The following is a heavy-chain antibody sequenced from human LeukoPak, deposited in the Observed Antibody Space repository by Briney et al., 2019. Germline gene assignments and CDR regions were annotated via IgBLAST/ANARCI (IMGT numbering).Heavy chain of an antibody. CDR3: ARESPIEYSSPPDY. V-gene: IGHV3-7*01. J-gene: IGHJ4*02. D-gene: IGHD6-6*01. CDR2: IKEDGSEK. CDR1: GFTVSIYW. Sequence: PGGSLRLSCAAAGFTVSIYWMSWVRQAPGKGRGWVAYIKEDGSEKYYVDSVKGRFTISRDNAKAKLSLQMNRLSAEDTAVYYCARESPIEYSSPPDYGDRG.